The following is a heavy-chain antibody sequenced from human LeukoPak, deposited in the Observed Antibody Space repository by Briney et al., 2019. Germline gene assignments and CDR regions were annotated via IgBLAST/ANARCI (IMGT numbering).Heavy chain of an antibody. Sequence: GGSLRLSCAASGFAFSSYAMHWVRQGPGEGLEWVALVSYDGGSKYYADSVKGRITISRDNSKNTLHLQMNGLRTEDTGVYYCARVKGGIAAAGNYFDYWGQGTLVTVSS. J-gene: IGHJ4*02. D-gene: IGHD6-13*01. V-gene: IGHV3-30-3*01. CDR3: ARVKGGIAAAGNYFDY. CDR1: GFAFSSYA. CDR2: VSYDGGSK.